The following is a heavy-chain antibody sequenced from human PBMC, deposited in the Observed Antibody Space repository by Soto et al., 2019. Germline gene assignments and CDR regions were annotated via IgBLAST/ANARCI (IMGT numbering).Heavy chain of an antibody. D-gene: IGHD3-22*01. Sequence: GGSLRLSCAASGFTFSSYAMHWVRQAPGKGLEWVAVISYDGSNKYYADSVKGRFTISRDNAKNSLYLQMNSLRAEDTAVYYCARGLDYYDSSGYDAFDIWGQGTMVTVSS. V-gene: IGHV3-30*04. CDR2: ISYDGSNK. CDR1: GFTFSSYA. J-gene: IGHJ3*02. CDR3: ARGLDYYDSSGYDAFDI.